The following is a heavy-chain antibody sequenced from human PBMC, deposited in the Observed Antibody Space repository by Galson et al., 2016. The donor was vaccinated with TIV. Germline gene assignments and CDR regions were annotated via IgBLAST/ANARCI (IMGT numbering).Heavy chain of an antibody. CDR2: IIPIFAIA. Sequence: SVKVSCKASGGTFSNYAIRWVRQAPGQGLEWMGGIIPIFAIAKYAQKFQGRVTITAGESTSTAYMELSSLRSEDTAVYYCARVSDYYGSGSYYNVLGYWGQGTLVTVSS. CDR3: ARVSDYYGSGSYYNVLGY. CDR1: GGTFSNYA. D-gene: IGHD3-10*01. V-gene: IGHV1-69*13. J-gene: IGHJ4*02.